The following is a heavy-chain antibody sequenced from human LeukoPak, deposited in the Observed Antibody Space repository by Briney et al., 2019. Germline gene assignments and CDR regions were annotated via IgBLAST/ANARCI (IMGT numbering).Heavy chain of an antibody. D-gene: IGHD6-13*01. J-gene: IGHJ4*02. CDR3: AKGVGIAAAGTDY. CDR1: GFTFSDYY. CDR2: ISSSGSTI. Sequence: GGTLRLSCAASGFTFSDYYMSWIRQAPGKGLEWVSYISSSGSTIYYADSVKGRFTISRDNSKNTLYLQMNSLRAEDTAVYYCAKGVGIAAAGTDYWGQGTLVTVSS. V-gene: IGHV3-11*01.